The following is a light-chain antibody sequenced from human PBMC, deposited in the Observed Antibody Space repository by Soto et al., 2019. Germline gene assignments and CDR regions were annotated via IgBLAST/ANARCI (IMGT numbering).Light chain of an antibody. Sequence: DIQITQSPSTLSASVGDRITINCRASQSISTWLAWYQQKPGKAPKLLIYKASNLESGVPSRFSGSGSQTDFTLTISSLQPDDFATYYCQQYNSYSLTFGQGTKVDIK. V-gene: IGKV1-5*03. CDR1: QSISTW. J-gene: IGKJ1*01. CDR2: KAS. CDR3: QQYNSYSLT.